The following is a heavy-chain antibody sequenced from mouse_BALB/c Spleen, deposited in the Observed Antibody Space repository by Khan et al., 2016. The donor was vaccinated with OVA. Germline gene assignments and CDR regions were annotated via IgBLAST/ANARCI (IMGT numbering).Heavy chain of an antibody. CDR3: ARGGGGNRFAY. J-gene: IGHJ3*01. CDR1: GYTFTDFT. CDR2: ISTYYGDA. Sequence: QVQLQQSGAELVRPGVSVKISCKGSGYTFTDFTIHWVKQSHAKSLEWIGVISTYYGDATYNQKFKGKATMTVDKTSSTAYMELARLTSEDSAIYYCARGGGGNRFAYRGQGTLVTVSA. V-gene: IGHV1S137*01.